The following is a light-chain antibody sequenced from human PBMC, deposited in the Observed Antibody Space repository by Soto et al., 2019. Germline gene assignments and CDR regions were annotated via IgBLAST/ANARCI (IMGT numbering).Light chain of an antibody. CDR1: QSVSSN. Sequence: EIVMTQSPATLSVSPGERATLSCRASQSVSSNLAWYQQKPGQAPRLLIYGASTRATTIPARFSGSGSGTEFTLTISSLQSEDFAVYFCQQYKNWPGTFGQGTRLEIK. CDR2: GAS. J-gene: IGKJ2*01. CDR3: QQYKNWPGT. V-gene: IGKV3-15*01.